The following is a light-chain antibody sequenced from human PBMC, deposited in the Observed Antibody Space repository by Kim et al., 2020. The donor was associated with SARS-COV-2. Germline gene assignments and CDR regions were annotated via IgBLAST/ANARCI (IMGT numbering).Light chain of an antibody. CDR1: SSDVGSYNL. V-gene: IGLV2-23*02. J-gene: IGLJ3*02. CDR3: CSYTGISTLV. Sequence: GQSLTISCTRTSSDVGSYNLFSWYQQYPGKVPTLMIYEVNKRPSGVSNRFSGSKSGNTASLTISGLQGEDEADYYCCSYTGISTLVFGGGTQLTVL. CDR2: EVN.